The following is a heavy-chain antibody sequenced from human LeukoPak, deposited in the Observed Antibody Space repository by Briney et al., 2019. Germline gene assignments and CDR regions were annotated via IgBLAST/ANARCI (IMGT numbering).Heavy chain of an antibody. CDR3: PRDPAYCTYGLCDY. D-gene: IGHD2-8*01. J-gene: IGHJ4*02. CDR2: IYYSGST. V-gene: IGHV4-38-2*02. Sequence: PSETLTLTCTVSGYSISSGYYGGWTRQPPGEGLGGFGSIYYSGSTYYNPSLKSRVTISVDTSNNQFSLKLSTVTAADTAVYYFPRDPAYCTYGLCDYWGQGTLVTVSS. CDR1: GYSISSGYY.